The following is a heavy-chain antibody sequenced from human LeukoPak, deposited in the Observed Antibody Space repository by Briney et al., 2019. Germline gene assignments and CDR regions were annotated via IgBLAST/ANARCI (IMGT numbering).Heavy chain of an antibody. CDR1: SGSISSSTYY. V-gene: IGHV4-39*01. CDR3: ARDSSSSDAFDI. D-gene: IGHD2-2*01. J-gene: IGHJ3*02. CDR2: IYYTGST. Sequence: PSETLSLTCTVSSGSISSSTYYWGWIRQPPGKGLEWIGSIYYTGSTYYNPSLKSRVTISVDTSENQFSLKLSSVTAVDTAVYYCARDSSSSDAFDIWGQGTMVTVSS.